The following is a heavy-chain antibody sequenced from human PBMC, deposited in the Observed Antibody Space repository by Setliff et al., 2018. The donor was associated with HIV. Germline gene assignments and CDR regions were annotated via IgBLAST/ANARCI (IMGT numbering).Heavy chain of an antibody. V-gene: IGHV1-2*02. J-gene: IGHJ4*02. CDR2: INPNSGGT. CDR3: AREGISESYFDY. Sequence: ASVKVSCKASGYTFTSYGISWVRQAPGQGLEWMGWINPNSGGTQYAQKFQGRVTMTRDTSISTAYMELSRLKSDDAAVYYCAREGISESYFDYWGQGTLVTVSS. CDR1: GYTFTSYG.